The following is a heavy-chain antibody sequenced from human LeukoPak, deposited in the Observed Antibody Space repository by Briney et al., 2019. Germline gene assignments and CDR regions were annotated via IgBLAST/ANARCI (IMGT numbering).Heavy chain of an antibody. D-gene: IGHD2-2*01. CDR2: INPNSGGT. CDR3: ARDVGEYCSSTNCYASHY. V-gene: IGHV1-2*02. Sequence: GAPVKVSCKASGYTFTGYYMHWVRQAPGQGLEWMGWINPNSGGTNYAQKFQGRVTMTRDTSITTAYMELSSLRSDDTAVYYCARDVGEYCSSTNCYASHYWGQGTLVTVSS. CDR1: GYTFTGYY. J-gene: IGHJ4*02.